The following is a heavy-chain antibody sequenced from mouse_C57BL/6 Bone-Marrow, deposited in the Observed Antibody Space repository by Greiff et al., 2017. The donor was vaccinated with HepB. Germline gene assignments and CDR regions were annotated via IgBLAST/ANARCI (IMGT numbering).Heavy chain of an antibody. CDR2: ISSGGSYT. J-gene: IGHJ3*01. CDR1: GFTFSSYG. Sequence: DVKLQESGGDLVKPGGSLKLSCAASGFTFSSYGMSWVRQTPDKRLEWVATISSGGSYTYYPDSVKGRFTISRDNAKNTLYLQMSSLKSEDTAMYYCARRAGAYWGQGTLVTVSA. CDR3: ARRAGAY. V-gene: IGHV5-6*02.